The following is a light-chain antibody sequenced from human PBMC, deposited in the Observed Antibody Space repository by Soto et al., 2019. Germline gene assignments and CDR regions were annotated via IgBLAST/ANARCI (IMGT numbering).Light chain of an antibody. CDR2: GAS. CDR3: QQYGSSSWT. V-gene: IGKV3-15*01. CDR1: QRVSSN. Sequence: EIVMTQSPATLSVSPGERDILSCRASQRVSSNLAWYQQKPGQVPRLLIYGASTRAPGIPDRFSGSGSGTEFTLTISRLEPEDFAVYYCQQYGSSSWTFGQGTKVDIK. J-gene: IGKJ1*01.